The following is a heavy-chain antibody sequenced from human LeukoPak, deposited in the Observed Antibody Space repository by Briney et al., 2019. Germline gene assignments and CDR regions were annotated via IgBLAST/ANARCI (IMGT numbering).Heavy chain of an antibody. Sequence: SETLSLTCTVSGGSISSGDYYWSWIRQPPGKGLEWIGYIYYSGSTYYNPSLKSRVTISVDTSKNQFSLKLSSVTAADTAVYYCARVSDDYVWGSYRLKRYYFDYWGQGTLVTVSS. CDR2: IYYSGST. J-gene: IGHJ4*02. CDR3: ARVSDDYVWGSYRLKRYYFDY. V-gene: IGHV4-30-4*01. D-gene: IGHD3-16*02. CDR1: GGSISSGDYY.